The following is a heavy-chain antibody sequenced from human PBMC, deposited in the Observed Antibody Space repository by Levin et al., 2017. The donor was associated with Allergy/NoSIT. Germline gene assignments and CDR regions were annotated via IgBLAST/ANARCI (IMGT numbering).Heavy chain of an antibody. D-gene: IGHD7-27*01. V-gene: IGHV3-9*01. J-gene: IGHJ4*02. CDR3: AKGLNWGSPNTFDY. CDR1: GFTFGDYA. CDR2: INWNRDKI. Sequence: GGSLRLSCAASGFTFGDYAMHWVRQAPGKGQEWVSGINWNRDKIGYADSVRARFTISRDNAKNSLYLQMNSLGPEDTALYYCAKGLNWGSPNTFDYWGQGTLVTVSS.